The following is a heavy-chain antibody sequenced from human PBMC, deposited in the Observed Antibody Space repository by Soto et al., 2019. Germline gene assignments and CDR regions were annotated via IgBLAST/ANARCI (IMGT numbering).Heavy chain of an antibody. J-gene: IGHJ4*02. CDR2: ISGSGGST. CDR3: AKSLTMVRGVTLFDY. CDR1: GFTFSSYA. Sequence: PGGSLRLSCAASGFTFSSYAMSWVRQAPGKGLEWVSAISGSGGSTYYADSVKGRFTISRDNSKNTLYLQMNSLRAEDTAVYYCAKSLTMVRGVTLFDYWGQGTLVTVSS. D-gene: IGHD3-10*01. V-gene: IGHV3-23*01.